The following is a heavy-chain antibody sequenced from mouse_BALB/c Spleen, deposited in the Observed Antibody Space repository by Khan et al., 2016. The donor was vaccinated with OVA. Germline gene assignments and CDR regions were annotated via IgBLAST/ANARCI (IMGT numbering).Heavy chain of an antibody. V-gene: IGHV5-6-4*01. CDR3: TRGEGYYGNPYAMDY. J-gene: IGHJ4*01. Sequence: EVMLVESGGGLVKPGGSLKLSCAASGFTFSSYTLSWVRQTPERRLEWVATISSGGSYTYYPDRVKGRFTISRDNAKNTPYLQMTSLKSEDTAMYYCTRGEGYYGNPYAMDYWGQGTSVTVSS. D-gene: IGHD2-1*01. CDR1: GFTFSSYT. CDR2: ISSGGSYT.